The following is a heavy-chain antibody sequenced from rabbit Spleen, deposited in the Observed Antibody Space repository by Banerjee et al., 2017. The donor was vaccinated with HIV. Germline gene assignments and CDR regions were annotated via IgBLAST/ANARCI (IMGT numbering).Heavy chain of an antibody. J-gene: IGHJ3*01. CDR1: GFSFSSSYY. Sequence: QSLEESGGDLVKPEGSLTLTCTASGFSFSSSYYMCWVRQAPGKGLECVACIYADSSGSTYYASWAKGRFTISKTSSTTVTLQMTSLTAADTATYFCARDGAGGTYFALWGQGTLVTVS. CDR3: ARDGAGGTYFAL. D-gene: IGHD8-1*01. V-gene: IGHV1S40*01. CDR2: IYADSSGST.